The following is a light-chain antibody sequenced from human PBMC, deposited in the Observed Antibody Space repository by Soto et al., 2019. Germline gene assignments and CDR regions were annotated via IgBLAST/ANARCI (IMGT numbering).Light chain of an antibody. CDR3: QQNGTSLFT. CDR2: GAS. V-gene: IGKV3-20*01. CDR1: QSVRSSY. Sequence: EIVLTQSPGTLSLSPGERATLSCRASQSVRSSYLAWYQQKPGQAPRLLIYGASSRATGIPDRFSGSGSGTDFPLTISRLETEDFAVYNCQQNGTSLFTFGPGTKVDIK. J-gene: IGKJ3*01.